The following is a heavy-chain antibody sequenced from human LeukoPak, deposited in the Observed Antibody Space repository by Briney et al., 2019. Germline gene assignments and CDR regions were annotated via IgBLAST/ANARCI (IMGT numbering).Heavy chain of an antibody. CDR1: GFTFSSYS. Sequence: TGGSLRLSCAASGFTFSSYSMNWVRQAPGKGLEWVSYISSSSSTIYYADSVKGRFTISRDNAKNSLYLQMNSLRAEDTTVYYCARALGGTHLAYWGQGTRVTVSS. CDR2: ISSSSSTI. D-gene: IGHD1-26*01. V-gene: IGHV3-48*01. J-gene: IGHJ4*02. CDR3: ARALGGTHLAY.